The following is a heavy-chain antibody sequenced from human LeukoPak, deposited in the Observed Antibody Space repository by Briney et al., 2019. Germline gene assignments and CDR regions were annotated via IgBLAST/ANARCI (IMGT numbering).Heavy chain of an antibody. CDR2: IYTSGST. D-gene: IGHD3-10*01. CDR1: GGSISSYY. V-gene: IGHV4-4*07. Sequence: PSETLSLTCTVSGGSISSYYWSWIRQPAGKGLEWSGRIYTSGSTNYNPSLKSRVTMSVDTSKNQFSLKLSSVTAADTAVYYCAREGFVYYGSVNYMDVWGKGTTVTVSS. J-gene: IGHJ6*03. CDR3: AREGFVYYGSVNYMDV.